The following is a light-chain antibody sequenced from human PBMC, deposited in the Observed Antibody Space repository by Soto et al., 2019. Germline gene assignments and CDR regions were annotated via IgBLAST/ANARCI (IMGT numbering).Light chain of an antibody. CDR2: EVS. J-gene: IGLJ3*02. CDR1: SSDVGGYNY. CDR3: SSYTRSSTHWV. V-gene: IGLV2-14*01. Sequence: QSALTQPASVSGSPGQSITISCTGTSSDVGGYNYVSWYQQHPGKAPKLMIYEVSNRPSGVSNRFSGSKSGNTASLTISGLQAEDEAAYYCSSYTRSSTHWVFGGGTKLPVL.